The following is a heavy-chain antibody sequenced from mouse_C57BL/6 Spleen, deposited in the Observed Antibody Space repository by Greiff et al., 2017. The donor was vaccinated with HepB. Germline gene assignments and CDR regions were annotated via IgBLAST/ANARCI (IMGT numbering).Heavy chain of an antibody. CDR3: TRESGNWDYFDY. Sequence: VKLMESGAELVRPGASVTLSCKASGYTFTDYEMHWVKQTPVHGLEWIGAIDPETGGTAYNQKFKGKAILTADKSSSTAYMELRSLTSEDSAVYYCTRESGNWDYFDYWGQGTTLTVSS. V-gene: IGHV1-15*01. J-gene: IGHJ2*01. CDR2: IDPETGGT. CDR1: GYTFTDYE. D-gene: IGHD4-1*01.